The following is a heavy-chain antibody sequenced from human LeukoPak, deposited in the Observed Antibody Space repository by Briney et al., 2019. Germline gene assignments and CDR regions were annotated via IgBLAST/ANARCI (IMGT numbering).Heavy chain of an antibody. Sequence: SETLSLTCTVSGGSISSYYWSWIRQPPGKGLEWIGYIYYGGSTNYNPSLKSRVTISVDTSKNQFSLKLSSVTAADTAVYYCARPTDNYGDYDAFDIWGQGTMVTVSA. V-gene: IGHV4-59*08. CDR1: GGSISSYY. CDR3: ARPTDNYGDYDAFDI. D-gene: IGHD4-17*01. J-gene: IGHJ3*02. CDR2: IYYGGST.